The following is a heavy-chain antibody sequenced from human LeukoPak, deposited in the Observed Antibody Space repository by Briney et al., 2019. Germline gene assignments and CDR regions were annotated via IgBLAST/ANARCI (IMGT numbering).Heavy chain of an antibody. CDR2: INPSGDGT. Sequence: ASVKVSCKASGYTFTSYYMHWVRQAPGQGLEWMGIINPSGDGTSYAQKFQGRVTMTRDTSTSTVYMELSSLRSEDTAVYYCASSRVDTAMGGYGMDVWGQGTTVTVSS. V-gene: IGHV1-46*01. J-gene: IGHJ6*02. CDR3: ASSRVDTAMGGYGMDV. D-gene: IGHD5-18*01. CDR1: GYTFTSYY.